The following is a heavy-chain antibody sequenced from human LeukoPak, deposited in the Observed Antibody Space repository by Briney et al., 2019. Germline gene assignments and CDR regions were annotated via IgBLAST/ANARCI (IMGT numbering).Heavy chain of an antibody. V-gene: IGHV4-34*01. D-gene: IGHD2-2*01. J-gene: IGHJ4*02. CDR2: ISHSGRT. CDR1: GGSFSGYY. CDR3: ATLSDQLLGGDY. Sequence: TSETLSLTCDVFGGSFSGYYWSWIRQPPGKGLEWIGEISHSGRTNYNPSLKSRVTISFDTSKNQFSLKVNSVTAADTAVYYCATLSDQLLGGDYLGQGTLVTVSS.